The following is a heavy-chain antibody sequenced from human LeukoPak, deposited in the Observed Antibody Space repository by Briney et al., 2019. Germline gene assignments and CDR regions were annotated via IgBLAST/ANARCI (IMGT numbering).Heavy chain of an antibody. Sequence: ASVKVSCKASVYTFTGYYMHWVRQAPGQGLEWMGWINPNSGGTNYAQKFQGRVTMTRDTSISTAYMAMIRMRSDDTAVYYCARDPGSDCSGGSCYWKDYYYGMDVWGQGTTVTVSS. J-gene: IGHJ6*02. CDR2: INPNSGGT. CDR1: VYTFTGYY. D-gene: IGHD2-15*01. V-gene: IGHV1-2*02. CDR3: ARDPGSDCSGGSCYWKDYYYGMDV.